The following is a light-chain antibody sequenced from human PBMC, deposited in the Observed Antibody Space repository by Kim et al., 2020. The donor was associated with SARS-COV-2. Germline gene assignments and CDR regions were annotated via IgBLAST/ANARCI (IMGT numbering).Light chain of an antibody. CDR1: QSVYSS. J-gene: IGKJ1*01. CDR3: QQYNNWST. V-gene: IGKV3D-15*01. Sequence: SVSQGERATRSCRASQSVYSSLAWYQQKPGHAPRLLIYGASTRATDIPARFSGSGSGTEFTLTISSLQSEDFAVYYCQQYNNWSTFGQGTKVDIK. CDR2: GAS.